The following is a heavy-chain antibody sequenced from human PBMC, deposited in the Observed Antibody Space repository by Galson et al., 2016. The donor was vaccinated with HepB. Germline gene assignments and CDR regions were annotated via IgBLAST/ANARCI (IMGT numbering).Heavy chain of an antibody. J-gene: IGHJ1*01. CDR1: GFSFSHYW. D-gene: IGHD3-10*01. CDR2: ISDDGNEK. CDR3: ASNNRG. V-gene: IGHV3-7*03. Sequence: SLRLSCAASGFSFSHYWMSWVRQAPGKGLEYVATISDDGNEKYYVDSVRGRFTISSDNAKNSLDLQMNSLRVDDTAVYYCASNNRGWGQGTLVTVSS.